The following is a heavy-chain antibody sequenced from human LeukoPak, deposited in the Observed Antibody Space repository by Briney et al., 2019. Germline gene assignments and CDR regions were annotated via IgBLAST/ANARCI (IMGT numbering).Heavy chain of an antibody. V-gene: IGHV1-8*01. Sequence: GPSVKVSCKASGYTFTSYDINWVRQATGQGLEWMGWMNPNSGNTGYAQKFQGRVTMTRNTSISTAYMELSSLRSEDTAVYYCARVGVLRYFDWFGYYYYYYYMDVWGKGTTVTVSS. CDR1: GYTFTSYD. D-gene: IGHD3-9*01. J-gene: IGHJ6*03. CDR2: MNPNSGNT. CDR3: ARVGVLRYFDWFGYYYYYYYMDV.